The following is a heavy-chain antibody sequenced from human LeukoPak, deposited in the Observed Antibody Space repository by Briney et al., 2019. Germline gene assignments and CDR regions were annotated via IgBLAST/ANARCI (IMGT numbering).Heavy chain of an antibody. Sequence: SETLSLTCTVSGGSISSYYWSWLRQPPGKGLEWIGYIYYSGSTNYNPSLKSRVTISVDTSKNQFSLKLSSVTAADTAVYYCVRDITYYGMDVWGQGTTVTVSS. D-gene: IGHD3-10*01. J-gene: IGHJ6*02. CDR1: GGSISSYY. CDR3: VRDITYYGMDV. CDR2: IYYSGST. V-gene: IGHV4-59*01.